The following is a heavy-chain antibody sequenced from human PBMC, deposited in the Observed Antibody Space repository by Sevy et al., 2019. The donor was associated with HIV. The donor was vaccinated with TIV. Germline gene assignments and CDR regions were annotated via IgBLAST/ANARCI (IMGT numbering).Heavy chain of an antibody. CDR3: ARGRGLISYNFDY. V-gene: IGHV3-33*01. J-gene: IGHJ4*02. Sequence: GGSLRLSCAASGFTFSSYSMHWVRQAPGKGLEWVAVIWYDGSNKYYADSVKGRFTISRDNSKNTLYLQMNSLRAEDTAVYYCARGRGLISYNFDYWGQGTLVTVSS. CDR1: GFTFSSYS. D-gene: IGHD3-16*01. CDR2: IWYDGSNK.